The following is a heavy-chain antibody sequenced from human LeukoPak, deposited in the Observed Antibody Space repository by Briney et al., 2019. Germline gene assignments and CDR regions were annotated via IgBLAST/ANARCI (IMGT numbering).Heavy chain of an antibody. J-gene: IGHJ4*02. CDR2: IYHSGST. Sequence: PSETLSLTCAVSGDSISSTNWWSWVRQPPGKGLEWIGQIYHSGSTNYNPSLKSRVTISVDKSNSQFSLKLSSVTAADTAVYYCARVRSTLFQQFDYWGQGTLVTVSS. CDR1: GDSISSTNW. V-gene: IGHV4-4*02. CDR3: ARVRSTLFQQFDY. D-gene: IGHD1/OR15-1a*01.